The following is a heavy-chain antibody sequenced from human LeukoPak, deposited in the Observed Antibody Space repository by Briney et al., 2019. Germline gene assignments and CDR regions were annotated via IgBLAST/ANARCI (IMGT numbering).Heavy chain of an antibody. Sequence: PSETLSLTCTVSGGSISSYYWSWIRQPPRKGLEWIGYIYYSGSTNYNPSLKSRVTISVDTSKNQFSLKLSSVTAADTAVYYCARAYSDGPHYFDYWGQGTLVTVSS. V-gene: IGHV4-59*01. CDR3: ARAYSDGPHYFDY. J-gene: IGHJ4*02. CDR2: IYYSGST. CDR1: GGSISSYY. D-gene: IGHD5-18*01.